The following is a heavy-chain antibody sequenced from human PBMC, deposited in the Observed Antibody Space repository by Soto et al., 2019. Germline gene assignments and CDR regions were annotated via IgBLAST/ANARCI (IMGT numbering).Heavy chain of an antibody. D-gene: IGHD5-18*01. J-gene: IGHJ5*02. CDR3: ARVLRGYRNAIALNWFDP. V-gene: IGHV4-31*03. CDR1: GGSISSGGYY. Sequence: QVQLQESGPGLVKPSQTLSLTCTVSGGSISSGGYYWSWIRQHPGKGLEWIGYIYYSGSTYYNPSPQSRVTISVETSKNQFALKLSSVTAADTAVYYCARVLRGYRNAIALNWFDPWGQGTLVTVSS. CDR2: IYYSGST.